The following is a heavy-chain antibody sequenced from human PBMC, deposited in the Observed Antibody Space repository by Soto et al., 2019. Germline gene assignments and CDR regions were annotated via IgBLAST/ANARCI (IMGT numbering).Heavy chain of an antibody. V-gene: IGHV3-30*18. CDR1: GFTFSSYG. CDR3: AKNRGYFDY. J-gene: IGHJ4*02. CDR2: ISYDGSNK. Sequence: GGSLRLSCAASGFTFSSYGMHWVRQAPGKGLEWVAVISYDGSNKYYADSVKGRFTISRDNSKNTLYLQMNSLRAEDTAVYYCAKNRGYFDYWGQGTLVTVSS.